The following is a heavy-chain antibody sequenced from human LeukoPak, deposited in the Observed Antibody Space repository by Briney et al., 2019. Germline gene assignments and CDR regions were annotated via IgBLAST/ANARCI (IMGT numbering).Heavy chain of an antibody. Sequence: PGGSLRLSCAASGFTSSSYAMHWVRQAPGKGLEYVSAISSNGGSTYYADSVKGRFTISRDNSKNTLYLQMSSLRAEDTAVYYCVKEHRTVFEYYFDYWGQGTLVTVSS. CDR3: VKEHRTVFEYYFDY. CDR2: ISSNGGST. D-gene: IGHD1-1*01. CDR1: GFTSSSYA. J-gene: IGHJ4*02. V-gene: IGHV3-64D*06.